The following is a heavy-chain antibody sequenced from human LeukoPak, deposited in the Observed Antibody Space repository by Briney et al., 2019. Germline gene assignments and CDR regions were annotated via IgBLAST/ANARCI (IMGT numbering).Heavy chain of an antibody. J-gene: IGHJ4*02. D-gene: IGHD5-18*01. CDR3: ARHVRNRSYGKKGYFDY. V-gene: IGHV4-59*08. CDR2: SYYSGST. CDR1: GGSISSYY. Sequence: SETLSLTCTVPGGSISSYYWSWIRQPPGKGLEWIGYSYYSGSTNYNPSLKSRVTISVDTSKNQFSLKLSSVTAADTAVYYCARHVRNRSYGKKGYFDYWGQGTLVTVSS.